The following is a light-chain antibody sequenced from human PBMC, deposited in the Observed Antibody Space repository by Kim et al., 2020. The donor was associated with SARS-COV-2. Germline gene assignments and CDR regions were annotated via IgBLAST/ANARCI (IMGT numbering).Light chain of an antibody. J-gene: IGKJ1*01. Sequence: DIQMTQSPSTLSASVGDRVTITCRASQSVSTWLAWYQQKPGKAPKLLIYETFRLQSGVPSRFSGSGFGTEFTLTISSLQPEDFATYYCQQYNSYWTFGQGTKLEIK. CDR1: QSVSTW. CDR2: ETF. V-gene: IGKV1-5*03. CDR3: QQYNSYWT.